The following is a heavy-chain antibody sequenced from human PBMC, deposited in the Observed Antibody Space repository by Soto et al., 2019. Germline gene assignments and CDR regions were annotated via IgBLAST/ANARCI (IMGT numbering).Heavy chain of an antibody. V-gene: IGHV1-69*04. D-gene: IGHD5-12*01. CDR2: IIPLLDIT. CDR1: GGTFSNDI. CDR3: VRDFSFGSTYSGYDGNDY. J-gene: IGHJ4*03. Sequence: SVKVSCKASGGTFSNDIITWVRQAPGQGLEWMGRIIPLLDITNYAQKFQGRVTITADKSTSTAYMELNSLRSEDTAVYYCVRDFSFGSTYSGYDGNDYWGQGTTVTVSS.